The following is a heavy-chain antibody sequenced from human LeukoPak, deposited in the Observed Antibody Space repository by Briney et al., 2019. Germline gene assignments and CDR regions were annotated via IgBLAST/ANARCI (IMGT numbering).Heavy chain of an antibody. CDR1: GYTFTGYY. CDR2: INPGGDKI. Sequence: GASVKVSCKASGYTFTGYYIQWMRQAPGQGLQWMGIINPGGDKIVYAQNFQGRVTLTSDVSTSTVYMELSSLTSEDTAVYYCARAYYYDGSAYYPEAYWGQGTLVTVSS. J-gene: IGHJ4*02. D-gene: IGHD3-22*01. V-gene: IGHV1-46*01. CDR3: ARAYYYDGSAYYPEAY.